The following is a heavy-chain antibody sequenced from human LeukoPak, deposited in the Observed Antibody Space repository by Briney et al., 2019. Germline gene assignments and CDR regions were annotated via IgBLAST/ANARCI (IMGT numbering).Heavy chain of an antibody. CDR3: ARDTGSSSSWYWGRLPNWFDP. V-gene: IGHV3-30*03. J-gene: IGHJ5*02. CDR2: ISYDGSNK. Sequence: QPGGSLRLSCAASGFTFSSYGMHWVRQAPGKGLEWVAVISYDGSNKYYADSVKGRFTISRDNSKNTLYLQMNSLRAEDTAVYYCARDTGSSSSWYWGRLPNWFDPWGQGTLVTVSS. D-gene: IGHD6-13*01. CDR1: GFTFSSYG.